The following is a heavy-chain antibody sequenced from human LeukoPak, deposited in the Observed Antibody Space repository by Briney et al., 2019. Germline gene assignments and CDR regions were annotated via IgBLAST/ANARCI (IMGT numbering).Heavy chain of an antibody. Sequence: RGASVKVSCKASGYTFVGYYLHWGRQAPGQGLEWMAWIDPYTGNTHYAQKFQGRITVTRDTSISTTYMELSWPTSDDTALYYCAREYSASEHWGQGTLVTVSS. CDR1: GYTFVGYY. D-gene: IGHD5-12*01. CDR2: IDPYTGNT. J-gene: IGHJ1*01. CDR3: AREYSASEH. V-gene: IGHV1-2*02.